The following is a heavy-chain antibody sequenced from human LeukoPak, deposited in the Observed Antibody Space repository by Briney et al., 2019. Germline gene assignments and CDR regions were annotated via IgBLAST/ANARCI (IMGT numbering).Heavy chain of an antibody. J-gene: IGHJ4*02. CDR1: GFTFSNYA. CDR2: ISSSGSTI. CDR3: ARDFPGDYEGY. Sequence: GSLRLSCAASGFTFSNYAMHWVRQAPGKGLEWVSYISSSGSTIYYADSVKGRFTISRDNAKNSLYLQMNSLRAEDTAVYYCARDFPGDYEGYWGQGTLVTVSS. V-gene: IGHV3-48*04. D-gene: IGHD4-17*01.